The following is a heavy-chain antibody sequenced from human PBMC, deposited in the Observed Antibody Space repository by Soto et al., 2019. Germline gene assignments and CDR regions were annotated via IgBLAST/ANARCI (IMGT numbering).Heavy chain of an antibody. D-gene: IGHD1-1*01. CDR3: ARWPQLGPRFDY. V-gene: IGHV4-31*03. CDR1: GGSISSGGYY. Sequence: QVQLQESGPGLVKPSQTLSLTCTVSGGSISSGGYYWSWIRPHPGKGLEWIGYIYYSGSTYYNPSLKSRVTIQVDTSKNQFSLKLSSVPAADTAVYYCARWPQLGPRFDYCGQGTLVTVSS. CDR2: IYYSGST. J-gene: IGHJ4*02.